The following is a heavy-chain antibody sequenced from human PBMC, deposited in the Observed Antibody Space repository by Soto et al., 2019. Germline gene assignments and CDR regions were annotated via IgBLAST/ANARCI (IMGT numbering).Heavy chain of an antibody. Sequence: EMQLVQSGGGLIQPGGSLRLSCAVSGFTVSSNSITWVRQAPGQGLEWVSGRHSDVSTYYVDSVKGRFVISRDNSKNTVYLQMKSLRAEDTAIYYCARELGGSWYNWFDPWGQGTLVTVSS. D-gene: IGHD2-15*01. CDR3: ARELGGSWYNWFDP. V-gene: IGHV3-53*01. CDR1: GFTVSSNS. CDR2: RHSDVST. J-gene: IGHJ5*02.